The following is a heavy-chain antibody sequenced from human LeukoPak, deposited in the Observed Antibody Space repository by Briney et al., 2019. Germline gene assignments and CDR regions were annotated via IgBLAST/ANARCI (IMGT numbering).Heavy chain of an antibody. Sequence: SQTLSLTCTVSGGSISSGDYYWSWIRQPPGKGLEWIGYIYYSGSTYYNPSLKSRVTISVDTSKNQFSLKLSSVTAADTAVYYCARGSYDSSGYETLPDYWGQGTLVTVSS. CDR1: GGSISSGDYY. V-gene: IGHV4-30-4*01. D-gene: IGHD3-22*01. CDR3: ARGSYDSSGYETLPDY. J-gene: IGHJ4*02. CDR2: IYYSGST.